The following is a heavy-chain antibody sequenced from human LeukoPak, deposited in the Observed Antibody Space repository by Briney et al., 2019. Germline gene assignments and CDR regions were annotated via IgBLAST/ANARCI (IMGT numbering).Heavy chain of an antibody. CDR3: ARGGYGSGKRVYMDV. CDR1: GFTFSSYA. CDR2: ISYDGSNK. V-gene: IGHV3-30-3*01. D-gene: IGHD3-10*01. J-gene: IGHJ6*03. Sequence: PGGSLRLSCAVSGFTFSSYAMHWVRQAPGKGLEWVAVISYDGSNKYYADSVKGRFTISRDNSKNTLYLQMNSLRAEDTAVYYCARGGYGSGKRVYMDVWGKGTTVTVSS.